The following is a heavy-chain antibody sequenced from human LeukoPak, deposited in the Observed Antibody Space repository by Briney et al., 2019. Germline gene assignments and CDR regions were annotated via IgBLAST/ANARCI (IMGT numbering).Heavy chain of an antibody. CDR2: ISSSGNAI. Sequence: GGSLRLSCAASGFPFSSYEMNWVRQAPGKGLEWVSYISSSGNAIYYADSVKGRFTIYRDNAKNSLYLQMNSLRAEDTAVYYCVRDRGGGDPYYFDYWGQGTLVTVSS. CDR3: VRDRGGGDPYYFDY. CDR1: GFPFSSYE. J-gene: IGHJ4*02. D-gene: IGHD2-21*02. V-gene: IGHV3-48*03.